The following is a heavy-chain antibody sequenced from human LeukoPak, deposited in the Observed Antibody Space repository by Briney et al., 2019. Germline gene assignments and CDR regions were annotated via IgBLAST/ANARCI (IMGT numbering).Heavy chain of an antibody. CDR2: ISAYNGNT. CDR3: ARDRPNHDTLTGYYFYFDY. D-gene: IGHD3-9*01. Sequence: ASVKVSCKASGYTFTSYGISWVRQAPGQGLEWMGWISAYNGNTNYAQKLQGRVTMTTDTSTSTAYMELRSLRSDDTAVYYCARDRPNHDTLTGYYFYFDYWGQGTLVTVSS. CDR1: GYTFTSYG. V-gene: IGHV1-18*01. J-gene: IGHJ4*02.